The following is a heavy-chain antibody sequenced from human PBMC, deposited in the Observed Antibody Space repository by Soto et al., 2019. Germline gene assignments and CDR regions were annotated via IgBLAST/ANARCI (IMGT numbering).Heavy chain of an antibody. CDR2: ISAYNGNT. D-gene: IGHD3-10*01. Sequence: ASVKVSFKASGYTFTSYGISWVRQAPGQGLEWMGWISAYNGNTNYAQKLQGRVTMTTDTSTSTAYMELRSLRSDDTAVYYCARDLPFDIVYFVSGSYYNGGLWAFDIWGQGTMVTVSS. CDR3: ARDLPFDIVYFVSGSYYNGGLWAFDI. J-gene: IGHJ3*02. V-gene: IGHV1-18*01. CDR1: GYTFTSYG.